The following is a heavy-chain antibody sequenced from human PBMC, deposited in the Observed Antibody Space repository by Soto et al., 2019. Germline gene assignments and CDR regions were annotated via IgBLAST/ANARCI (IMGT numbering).Heavy chain of an antibody. J-gene: IGHJ4*02. CDR2: ISSSSSYI. CDR1: GFTFSSYS. V-gene: IGHV3-21*01. D-gene: IGHD3-10*01. Sequence: EVQLVESGGGLVKPGGSLRLSCAASGFTFSSYSMNWVRQAPGKGLEWVSSISSSSSYIYYADSVKGRFTISRDNAKNSLYLQMNSLRAEDTAVYYCARGRDGGFAAPGDYWGQGTLVTVSS. CDR3: ARGRDGGFAAPGDY.